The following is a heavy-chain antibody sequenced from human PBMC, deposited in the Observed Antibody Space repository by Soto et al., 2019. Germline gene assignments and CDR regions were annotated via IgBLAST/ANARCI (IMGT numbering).Heavy chain of an antibody. CDR3: ARGLGSGDY. D-gene: IGHD6-25*01. CDR2: INPNGGST. V-gene: IGHV1-46*03. J-gene: IGHJ4*02. Sequence: QVQLVQSGAEVKKPGASVKVSCKASGYTLTNFYIHWVRQAPGQGLEWMGIINPNGGSTNYAHNCPGRVAITRDTSTSTVYMDLSSLRSEDTAVYYCARGLGSGDYWGRGTLVTVSS. CDR1: GYTLTNFY.